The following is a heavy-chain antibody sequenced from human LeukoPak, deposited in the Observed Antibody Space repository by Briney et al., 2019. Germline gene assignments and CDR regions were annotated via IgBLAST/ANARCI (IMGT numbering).Heavy chain of an antibody. CDR2: ISRSGSTI. CDR1: GFTVSSYY. V-gene: IGHV3-48*03. D-gene: IGHD3-16*02. J-gene: IGHJ4*02. CDR3: ARRSRGIGRDFDY. Sequence: PGGSLRLSCAASGFTVSSYYMNWVRQAPGKGLEWVSYISRSGSTIYYADSVKGRFTISRDNAKNSLYLQMNSLRAEDTSVYYCARRSRGIGRDFDYWGQGTLVTVSS.